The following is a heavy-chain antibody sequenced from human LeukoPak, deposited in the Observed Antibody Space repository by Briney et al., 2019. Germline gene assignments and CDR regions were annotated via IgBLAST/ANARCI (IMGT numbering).Heavy chain of an antibody. CDR1: GFTVSSNY. CDR2: IYSGGST. Sequence: PGGSLRLSCAASGFTVSSNYMSWVRQAPGKGLEWVSVIYSGGSTYYADSVKGRFTISRDNSKNTLYLQMNSLGAEDTAVYYCARDPGEGAFDIWGQGTMVTVSS. D-gene: IGHD3-16*01. J-gene: IGHJ3*02. CDR3: ARDPGEGAFDI. V-gene: IGHV3-53*01.